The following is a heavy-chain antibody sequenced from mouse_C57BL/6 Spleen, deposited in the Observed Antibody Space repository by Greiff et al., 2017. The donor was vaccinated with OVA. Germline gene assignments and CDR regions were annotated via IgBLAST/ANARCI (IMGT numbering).Heavy chain of an antibody. Sequence: ESGPELVKPGASVKISCKASGYAFSSSWMNWVKQRPGKGLEWIGRIYPGDGDTNYNGKFKGKATLTADKSSSTAYMQLSSLTSEDSAVYFCARERDYFDYWGQGTTLTVSS. CDR2: IYPGDGDT. V-gene: IGHV1-82*01. CDR1: GYAFSSSW. J-gene: IGHJ2*01. CDR3: ARERDYFDY.